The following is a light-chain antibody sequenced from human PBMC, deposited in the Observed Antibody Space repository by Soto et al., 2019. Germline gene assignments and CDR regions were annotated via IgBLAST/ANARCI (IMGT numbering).Light chain of an antibody. CDR1: QSISVW. Sequence: DIQMTQSPSTLSASVGDRVTITCRANQSISVWLAWYQQKPGKAPKVLVYKSSYLESGVPSRFSGSGSGTEFTLTIGSLQPDDCGTYYCQQYSSYSPETFGQGTKVEIK. CDR2: KSS. CDR3: QQYSSYSPET. J-gene: IGKJ1*01. V-gene: IGKV1-5*03.